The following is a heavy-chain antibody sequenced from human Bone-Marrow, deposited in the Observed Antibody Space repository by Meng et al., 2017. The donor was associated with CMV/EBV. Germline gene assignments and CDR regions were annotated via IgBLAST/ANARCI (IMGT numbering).Heavy chain of an antibody. CDR2: ISYDGNNK. D-gene: IGHD3-3*01. CDR1: GFTFSSFA. V-gene: IGHV3-30-3*01. Sequence: SGFTFSSFALHWVRQTPGKGLEWVAVISYDGNNKYFADSVKGRFTLSRDNSKNTVYLQMNSLRAEDTAVYYCARGRAYYDFWSAGEWGQGTLVTVSS. J-gene: IGHJ4*02. CDR3: ARGRAYYDFWSAGE.